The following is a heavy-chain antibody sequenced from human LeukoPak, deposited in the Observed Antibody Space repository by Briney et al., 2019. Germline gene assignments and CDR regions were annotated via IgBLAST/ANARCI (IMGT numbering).Heavy chain of an antibody. CDR1: GGSISSGGYY. CDR2: IYYSGGT. D-gene: IGHD3-16*02. V-gene: IGHV4-31*03. Sequence: SQTLSLTCTVSGGSISSGGYYWSWIRQHPGKGLEWIGYIYYSGGTYYNPSLKSRVTISVDTSKNQFSLKLSSVTAADTAVYYCARTNYDYVWGSYRIDYWGQGTLVTVSS. CDR3: ARTNYDYVWGSYRIDY. J-gene: IGHJ4*02.